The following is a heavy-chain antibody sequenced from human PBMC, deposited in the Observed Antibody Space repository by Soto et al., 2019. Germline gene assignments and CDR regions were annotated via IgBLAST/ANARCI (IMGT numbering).Heavy chain of an antibody. J-gene: IGHJ5*02. CDR2: ISYDESKQ. Sequence: GGSLRLSCEASGFIFSSYNMYWVRQAPGKGLEWVAVISYDESKQFYAASVQGRFAISRDNYKNTVYLQINSLRLEDTAVYYCARDGHYSHGWFWPYWLGPWGQGSLVTVSS. D-gene: IGHD6-19*01. CDR1: GFIFSSYN. V-gene: IGHV3-30*09. CDR3: ARDGHYSHGWFWPYWLGP.